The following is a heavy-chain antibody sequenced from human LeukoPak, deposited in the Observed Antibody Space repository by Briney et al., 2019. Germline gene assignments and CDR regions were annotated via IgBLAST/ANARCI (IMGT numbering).Heavy chain of an antibody. CDR1: GLSLDDYD. D-gene: IGHD2-8*01. CDR3: AKDGSTYCTNGVCYNMDV. Sequence: GGSLRLSCAASGLSLDDYDMHWVRHAQGKGLEWGSLISWDGGSTYYADSVEGRLTIARDNRKNSLYLQMNSLRAEDTALYYCAKDGSTYCTNGVCYNMDVWGKGTTVTVSS. J-gene: IGHJ6*03. CDR2: ISWDGGST. V-gene: IGHV3-43D*03.